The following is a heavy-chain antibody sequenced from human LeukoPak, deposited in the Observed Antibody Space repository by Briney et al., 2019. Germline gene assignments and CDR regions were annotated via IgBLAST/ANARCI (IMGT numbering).Heavy chain of an antibody. D-gene: IGHD2-21*02. CDR2: ISGSGGST. V-gene: IGHV3-23*01. CDR3: AKDTHIVVVTASTFDY. Sequence: GGSLRLSCAASGFTFSSYAMSWVRQAPGKGLEWVSAISGSGGSTYYADSVKGRFTISRDNSKNTLYLQMSSLGAEDTAVYYCAKDTHIVVVTASTFDYWGQGTLVTVSS. J-gene: IGHJ4*02. CDR1: GFTFSSYA.